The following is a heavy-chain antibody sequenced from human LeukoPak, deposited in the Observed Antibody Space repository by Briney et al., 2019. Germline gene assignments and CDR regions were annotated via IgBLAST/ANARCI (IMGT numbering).Heavy chain of an antibody. D-gene: IGHD3-3*01. Sequence: PGRSLRLSCVASGFTFNTYAIHWVRQAPGKGLEWVAVISYDGSNKYYEDSVKGRSTISRDNSKNTLYLQMSRLRAEDMAMYYCAREEWYHFDYWGQGTLVTVSS. CDR1: GFTFNTYA. CDR2: ISYDGSNK. J-gene: IGHJ4*02. CDR3: AREEWYHFDY. V-gene: IGHV3-30-3*01.